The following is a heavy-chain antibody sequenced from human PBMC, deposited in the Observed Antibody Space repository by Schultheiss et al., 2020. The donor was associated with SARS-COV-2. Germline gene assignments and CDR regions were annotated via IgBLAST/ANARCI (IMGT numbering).Heavy chain of an antibody. D-gene: IGHD3-22*01. CDR2: IYTSGST. Sequence: SETLSLTCTVSGGSISSYYWSWIRQPAGKGLEWIGRIYTSGSTYYNPSLKSRVTISVDTSKNQFSLKLSSVTAADTAVYYCARGRAYDSSGTYYYYGMDVWGQGTTVTVSS. CDR1: GGSISSYY. V-gene: IGHV4-4*07. CDR3: ARGRAYDSSGTYYYYGMDV. J-gene: IGHJ6*02.